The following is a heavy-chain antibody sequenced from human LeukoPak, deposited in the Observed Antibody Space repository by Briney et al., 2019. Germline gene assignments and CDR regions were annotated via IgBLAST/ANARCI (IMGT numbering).Heavy chain of an antibody. CDR2: INPSGGST. CDR3: ARRGISPRGNFDY. D-gene: IGHD6-13*01. Sequence: ASVKVSCKASGYTFTNYYIHWVRQAPGQGLEWMGIINPSGGSTTYAQKFQGRVTMTRDTSTSTVYMELSSLRSEDTAVYYCARRGISPRGNFDYWGQGTLVTVSS. V-gene: IGHV1-46*01. J-gene: IGHJ4*02. CDR1: GYTFTNYY.